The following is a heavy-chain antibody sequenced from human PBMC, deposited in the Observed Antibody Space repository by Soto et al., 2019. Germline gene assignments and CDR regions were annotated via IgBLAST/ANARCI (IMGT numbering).Heavy chain of an antibody. Sequence: PVVSLILSCSASGFTFSSYAISWFRQAPVNGLEWVSAISVSVCSTYYADSLKVRFTISRDNSKNTLYLQMNSLRAEDTAVYYCAKELRFLQWLKLTYGMDVWGQGTPVTVFS. CDR2: ISVSVCST. CDR1: GFTFSSYA. CDR3: AKELRFLQWLKLTYGMDV. V-gene: IGHV3-23*01. D-gene: IGHD3-3*01. J-gene: IGHJ6*02.